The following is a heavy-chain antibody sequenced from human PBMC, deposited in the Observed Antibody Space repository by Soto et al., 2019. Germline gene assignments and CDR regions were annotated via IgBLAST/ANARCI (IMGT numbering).Heavy chain of an antibody. Sequence: EVQLVETGGGLIQPGGSLRLSCAVSGFTVRSNYMSWVRQAPGKGLEWVSIIYSSGNTYYADSVKGRFTMSRDTSNNTVFLQMSNLRAEDTAVYYCARVSSPFGYWGQGTLVTVSS. D-gene: IGHD3-16*01. CDR2: IYSSGNT. V-gene: IGHV3-53*02. CDR1: GFTVRSNY. J-gene: IGHJ4*02. CDR3: ARVSSPFGY.